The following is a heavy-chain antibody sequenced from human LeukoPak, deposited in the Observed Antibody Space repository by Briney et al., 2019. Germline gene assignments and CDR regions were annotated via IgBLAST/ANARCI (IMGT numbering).Heavy chain of an antibody. D-gene: IGHD3-10*01. CDR2: IKQDESEK. CDR3: AMDVPFGESCDY. Sequence: GGSLRLSCAASGFTFSSYWMSWVRQAPGKGLEWVANIKQDESEKYYVHSVEGRFTISRDNAKNSLYLQMNSLRAEDTGVYYCAMDVPFGESCDYWGQGTLVSVSS. CDR1: GFTFSSYW. J-gene: IGHJ4*02. V-gene: IGHV3-7*04.